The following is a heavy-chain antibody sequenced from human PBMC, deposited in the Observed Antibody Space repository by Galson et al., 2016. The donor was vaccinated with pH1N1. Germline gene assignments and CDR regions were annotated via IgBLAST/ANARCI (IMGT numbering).Heavy chain of an antibody. V-gene: IGHV4-39*01. J-gene: IGHJ4*02. Sequence: SETLSLTCTVSGGSISSSTYYWGWIRQPPGKGLEWIGSIYYSGSTYYNPSLKSRVTISADVSKNQFSLKLSSVTAADTAVHYCARQNLPAGREDEYYFDYWGQGTLVTVSS. CDR1: GGSISSSTYY. CDR2: IYYSGST. CDR3: ARQNLPAGREDEYYFDY.